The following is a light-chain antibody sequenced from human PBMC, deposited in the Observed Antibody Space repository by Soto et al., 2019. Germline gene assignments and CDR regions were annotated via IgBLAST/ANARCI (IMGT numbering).Light chain of an antibody. CDR2: AAS. Sequence: DIQMTQSPSTLSASVGDRVTITCRASQSVGYWLAWYQQKPGKAPNLLVYAASSLQSGVPSRFTGSGSGTDFTLTISSLQPEDFATYFCQQSYTTPITFGQGTRLEIK. V-gene: IGKV1-39*01. CDR3: QQSYTTPIT. CDR1: QSVGYW. J-gene: IGKJ5*01.